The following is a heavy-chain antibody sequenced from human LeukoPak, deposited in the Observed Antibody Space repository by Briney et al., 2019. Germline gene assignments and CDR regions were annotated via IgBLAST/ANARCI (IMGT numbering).Heavy chain of an antibody. CDR1: GFTFSSYA. D-gene: IGHD5-24*01. CDR2: ISGSGGST. J-gene: IGHJ4*02. CDR3: SSGGYNYFVDY. Sequence: PGGSLRLSCAASGFTFSSYALSWVRHAPGKGLEWVSAISGSGGSTYYADSVKGRFTISRDNSKNTLYVQMNSLRAEDTAVYHFSSGGYNYFVDYWGQGTLVTVSS. V-gene: IGHV3-23*01.